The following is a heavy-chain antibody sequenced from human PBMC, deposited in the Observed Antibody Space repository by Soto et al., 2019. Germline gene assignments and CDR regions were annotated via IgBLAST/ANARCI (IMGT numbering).Heavy chain of an antibody. J-gene: IGHJ6*02. CDR3: ARHSKKTGDFDYYYGMDV. V-gene: IGHV4-59*08. CDR1: GGSMSPYY. Sequence: SETLSLTWTVSGGSMSPYYWSWIRQAPGKGLEWIANIYYRGNTNYNPSLESRVTISVDTSKNQFSLKLNSMTAADTAVYYCARHSKKTGDFDYYYGMDVWGQGTTVTVSS. D-gene: IGHD7-27*01. CDR2: IYYRGNT.